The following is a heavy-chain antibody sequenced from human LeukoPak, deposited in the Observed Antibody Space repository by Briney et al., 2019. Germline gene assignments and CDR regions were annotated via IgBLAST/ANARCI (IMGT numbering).Heavy chain of an antibody. J-gene: IGHJ4*02. CDR2: IHYSGST. D-gene: IGHD2-2*01. CDR3: ARDKGYCSSTSCYGLDY. CDR1: GGSVSSGSYY. Sequence: PSETLSLTCTVSGGSVSSGSYYWSWIRQPPGKGLEWIGYIHYSGSTNYNPPLESRVTISVDTSKNQFSLKLNSVTAADTAVYHCARDKGYCSSTSCYGLDYWGQGTLVTVSS. V-gene: IGHV4-61*01.